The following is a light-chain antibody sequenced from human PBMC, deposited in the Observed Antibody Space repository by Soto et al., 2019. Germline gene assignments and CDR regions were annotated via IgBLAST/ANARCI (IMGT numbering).Light chain of an antibody. Sequence: SYELTQPPSVSVSPGQTASITCSGDKLGDKYACWYQQKPGQSPVLVIYQDSKRPSGIPERFSGSNSGNTATLTISGTQAMDEADYYCQAWDNSLVFGGGTKVNVL. V-gene: IGLV3-1*01. CDR3: QAWDNSLV. CDR1: KLGDKY. CDR2: QDS. J-gene: IGLJ2*01.